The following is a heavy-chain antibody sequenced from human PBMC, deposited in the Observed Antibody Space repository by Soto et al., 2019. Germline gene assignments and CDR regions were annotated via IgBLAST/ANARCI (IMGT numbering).Heavy chain of an antibody. J-gene: IGHJ4*02. CDR3: CADSITYSG. CDR1: GFSFSNVW. V-gene: IGHV3-15*07. Sequence: GGSLRLSWAASGFSFSNVWMNWVRQAPGKGLEWVGRIKAKPDGTTTDYATPVKGRFTISRDDSKNTLYLQMNNLRTEDTAVYYCCADSITYSGWGPGTLVTVSS. CDR2: IKAKPDGTTT. D-gene: IGHD2-15*01.